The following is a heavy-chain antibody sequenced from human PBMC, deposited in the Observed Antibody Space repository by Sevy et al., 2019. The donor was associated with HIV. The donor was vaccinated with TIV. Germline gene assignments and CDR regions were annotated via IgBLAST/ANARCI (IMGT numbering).Heavy chain of an antibody. D-gene: IGHD4-4*01. CDR1: GFTFSNYG. CDR3: ARDPVLKVTTYYYYYMDV. Sequence: GGSLRLSCAASGFTFSNYGMHWVRQAPGKGLEWVAVIWYDGGNKYYADSVKGRFTISRDNSKSTLYLQINSLRAEDTAVYYCARDPVLKVTTYYYYYMDVWGKGTTVTVSS. CDR2: IWYDGGNK. V-gene: IGHV3-33*01. J-gene: IGHJ6*03.